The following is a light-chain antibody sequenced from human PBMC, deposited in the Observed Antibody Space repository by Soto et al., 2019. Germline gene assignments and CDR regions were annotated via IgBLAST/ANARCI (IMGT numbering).Light chain of an antibody. CDR3: QQRSNWLT. Sequence: EIVLTQSPATLSLSPGERATLSCRASQSVSSYLAWYQQKPGQAPRLLIYDASNRATGIPARFSASGSGTDFTLTISDVQPEDFAVYYCQQRSNWLTFGGGTKVDIK. V-gene: IGKV3-11*01. CDR2: DAS. CDR1: QSVSSY. J-gene: IGKJ4*01.